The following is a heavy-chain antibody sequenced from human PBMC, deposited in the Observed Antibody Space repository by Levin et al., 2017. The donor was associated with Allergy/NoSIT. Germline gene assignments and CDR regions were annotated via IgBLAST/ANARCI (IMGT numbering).Heavy chain of an antibody. V-gene: IGHV3-30*18. J-gene: IGHJ1*01. Sequence: GGSLRLSCAASGFTFSSYDIHWARRAPGKGLEWVAVISFDGSNKYYADSVKGRFTISRDNSKNTLFLQMNSLRAEDTAVYYCAKDQGMAHWGQGTLVTVSS. D-gene: IGHD5-24*01. CDR1: GFTFSSYD. CDR3: AKDQGMAH. CDR2: ISFDGSNK.